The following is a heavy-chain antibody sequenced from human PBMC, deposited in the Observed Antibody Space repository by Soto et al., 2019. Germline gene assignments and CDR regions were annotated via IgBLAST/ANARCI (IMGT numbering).Heavy chain of an antibody. CDR3: AGLGPPAYCLDV. V-gene: IGHV4-4*02. D-gene: IGHD1-26*01. J-gene: IGHJ6*02. CDR2: IYHSGNT. CDR1: GGSISSRDW. Sequence: PSETLSLTCDVSGGSISSRDWWNWGRQPPGKGLEWIGEIYHSGNTNYNPSLKSRVTISVDKSKSQFSLKLNSVTAADTAVYYCAGLGPPAYCLDVWGQGTTVTVSS.